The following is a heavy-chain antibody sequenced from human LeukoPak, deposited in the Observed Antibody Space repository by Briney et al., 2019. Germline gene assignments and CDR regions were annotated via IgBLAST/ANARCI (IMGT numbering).Heavy chain of an antibody. CDR3: AADSLYCGGDCEGGY. CDR2: IVVGSGNT. J-gene: IGHJ4*02. D-gene: IGHD2-21*02. CDR1: GFTFTSSA. Sequence: SVKVSCKASGFTFTSSAMQWVRQARGQRLEWIGWIVVGSGNTNYAQKFQERVTITRDMSTSTACMELSSLRSEGTAVYYYAADSLYCGGDCEGGYWGQGTLVTVSS. V-gene: IGHV1-58*02.